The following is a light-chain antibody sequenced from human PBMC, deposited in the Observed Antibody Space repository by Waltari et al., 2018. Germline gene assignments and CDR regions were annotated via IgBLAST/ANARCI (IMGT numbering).Light chain of an antibody. CDR2: ATS. Sequence: AIQMTQSPSSLSASVGDRVTITCRASQDIRNDLGWYQQKPGKAPKLLIYATSTLQSGVPSRFSDSGSGTDFSLTINSLQAEDFATYYCLQDYTYPMTFGQGTKVEVK. CDR1: QDIRND. V-gene: IGKV1-6*01. CDR3: LQDYTYPMT. J-gene: IGKJ1*01.